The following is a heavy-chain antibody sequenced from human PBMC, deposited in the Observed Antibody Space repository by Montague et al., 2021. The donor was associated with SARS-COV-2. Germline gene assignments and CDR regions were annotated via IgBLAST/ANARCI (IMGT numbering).Heavy chain of an antibody. CDR2: IYYSGST. J-gene: IGHJ6*02. Sequence: SETLSLTCTVSGASISSSSYYWGWIRQPPGKGLEWIGIIYYSGSTYYNPSLKSRVTISVDTSKNQFSLKLSSVTAADTAVYYCARVGRQQLVRLSGMDVWGQGTTVTVSS. D-gene: IGHD6-13*01. V-gene: IGHV4-39*07. CDR1: GASISSSSYY. CDR3: ARVGRQQLVRLSGMDV.